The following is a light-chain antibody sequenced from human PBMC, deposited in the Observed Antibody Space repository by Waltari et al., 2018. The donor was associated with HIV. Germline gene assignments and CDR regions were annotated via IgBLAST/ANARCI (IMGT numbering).Light chain of an antibody. Sequence: QSALTQPASVSGSPGQSITISCTGTSSDVDGYNFVSWYQQHPGKAPQLIMFDVFKRPSGVSVRFSGSKSGNTASLTSSGLQSEDEADYYCCSYAGSRTWVFGGGTKVTVL. CDR1: SSDVDGYNF. V-gene: IGLV2-23*02. CDR2: DVF. J-gene: IGLJ3*02. CDR3: CSYAGSRTWV.